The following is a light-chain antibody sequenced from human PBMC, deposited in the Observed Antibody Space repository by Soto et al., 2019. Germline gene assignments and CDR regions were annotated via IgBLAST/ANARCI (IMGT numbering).Light chain of an antibody. CDR3: ETWDSNTRV. Sequence: QSVLTQSSSASASLGSSVKLTCTLSSGHSSNIIAWHQQQPGKAPRYLMKLEGSGNYNKGSGVPDRFSGSSSGADRYLTISNLRFEDEADYYCETWDSNTRVFGGGTKLTVL. CDR2: LEGSGNY. J-gene: IGLJ3*02. V-gene: IGLV4-60*02. CDR1: SGHSSNI.